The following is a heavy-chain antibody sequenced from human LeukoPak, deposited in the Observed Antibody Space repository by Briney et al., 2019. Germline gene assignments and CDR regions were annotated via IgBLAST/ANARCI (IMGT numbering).Heavy chain of an antibody. V-gene: IGHV1-69*04. Sequence: SVKVSCKASGGTFSSYAISWVRQAPGQGLEWMGRIIPILGIANYAQKFQGRVTITADKSTSTAYMELSSLRSEDTAVYYCARRSGSYRYYYYGMDVWGQGTTVTVSS. CDR3: ARRSGSYRYYYYGMDV. D-gene: IGHD1-26*01. CDR1: GGTFSSYA. J-gene: IGHJ6*02. CDR2: IIPILGIA.